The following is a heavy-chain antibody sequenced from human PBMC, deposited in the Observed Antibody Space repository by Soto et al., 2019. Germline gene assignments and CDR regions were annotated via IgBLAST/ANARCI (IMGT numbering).Heavy chain of an antibody. CDR2: ISRRSDSI. J-gene: IGHJ4*02. CDR3: ARKVQDAYNREFDD. Sequence: EVQLVESGGGLVQPGGSLRLSCAASGFTFSIYSMNWVRQAPGKGLEWVAFISRRSDSIYYADSVKGQFTVTRDNAKNSRYLHMNSVRDEDTAIYDCARKVQDAYNREFDDWGQGTLVAV. V-gene: IGHV3-48*02. CDR1: GFTFSIYS. D-gene: IGHD3-16*01.